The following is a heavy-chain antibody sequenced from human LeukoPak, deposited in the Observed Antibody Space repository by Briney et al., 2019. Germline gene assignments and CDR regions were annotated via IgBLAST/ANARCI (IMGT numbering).Heavy chain of an antibody. Sequence: SETLSLTCAVYGGSFSGYYWSWIRQLPGKGLEWIGEINHSGSTNYNPSLKSRVTISVDTSKNQFSLKLSSVTAADTAVYYCARATGVQLWSQQFDYWGQGTLVTVSS. CDR2: INHSGST. J-gene: IGHJ4*02. CDR1: GGSFSGYY. D-gene: IGHD5-18*01. V-gene: IGHV4-34*01. CDR3: ARATGVQLWSQQFDY.